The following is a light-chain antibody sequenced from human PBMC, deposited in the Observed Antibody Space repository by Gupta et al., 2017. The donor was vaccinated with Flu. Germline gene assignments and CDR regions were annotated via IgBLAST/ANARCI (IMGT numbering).Light chain of an antibody. CDR3: QQDNDWPRT. Sequence: EIGMTQSPATLSVAPGESVTLSCRASQSVSSNLAWYQQKRGQAPRLLIYDASTRATGFPARFSGSGSGTEFTLTISSLQSEDFAVYYCQQDNDWPRTFGQGTKVEIK. V-gene: IGKV3-15*01. CDR1: QSVSSN. J-gene: IGKJ1*01. CDR2: DAS.